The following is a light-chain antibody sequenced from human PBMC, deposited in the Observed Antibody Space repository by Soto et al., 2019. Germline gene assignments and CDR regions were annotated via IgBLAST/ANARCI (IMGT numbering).Light chain of an antibody. CDR3: TAWDTSLTGHLV. J-gene: IGLJ2*01. CDR2: SND. Sequence: QSVLTQPPSASGAPGQTVTISCSGTTSNIGSHSVNWYRQLPGTAPKVVMFSNDERPSGVPDRFSGSKSGTSASLTITGLQSEDEADYYCTAWDTSLTGHLVFGGGTKVNVL. CDR1: TSNIGSHS. V-gene: IGLV1-44*01.